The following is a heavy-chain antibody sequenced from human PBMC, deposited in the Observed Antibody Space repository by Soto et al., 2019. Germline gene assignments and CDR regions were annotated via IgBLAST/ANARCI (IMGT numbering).Heavy chain of an antibody. CDR1: GGSISISNW. CDR2: IYHSGST. V-gene: IGHV4-4*02. J-gene: IGHJ6*02. D-gene: IGHD6-6*01. Sequence: QVQLQESGPGLVKPSGTLSLTCAVSGGSISISNWWSWVRQPQGKGLEWIGEIYHSGSTNYNPSRQSRVTISVDKSKKQFSLRLSSVTAADTAVYYCARGIEYSSLYDMDVWGQGTTFTVSS. CDR3: ARGIEYSSLYDMDV.